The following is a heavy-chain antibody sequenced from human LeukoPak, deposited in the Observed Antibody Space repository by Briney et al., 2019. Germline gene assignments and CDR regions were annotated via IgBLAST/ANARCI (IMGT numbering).Heavy chain of an antibody. Sequence: SETLSLTCTVSGGSVSSGSYCWSWIRQPPGKGLEWIGYIYYSGSTNYNPSLKSRVTISVDTSKNQFSLKLSSVTAADTAVYYCARGYDSSGYYYGVDYWGQGTLVTVSS. CDR2: IYYSGST. J-gene: IGHJ4*02. CDR3: ARGYDSSGYYYGVDY. CDR1: GGSVSSGSYC. D-gene: IGHD3-22*01. V-gene: IGHV4-61*01.